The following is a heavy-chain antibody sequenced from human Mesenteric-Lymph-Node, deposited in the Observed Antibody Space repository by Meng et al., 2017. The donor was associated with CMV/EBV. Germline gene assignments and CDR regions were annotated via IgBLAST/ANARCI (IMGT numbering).Heavy chain of an antibody. D-gene: IGHD3-3*01. Sequence: ASVKVSCKASGYSFLNYGITWVRQAPGQGLEWMGWISGYTGNTNYAQNLLGRVTMTTDTSTSTAYMELRSLTSDDTAVYYCARGSAYSPMGGFDPWGQGTLVTVSS. V-gene: IGHV1-18*01. CDR3: ARGSAYSPMGGFDP. CDR1: GYSFLNYG. J-gene: IGHJ5*02. CDR2: ISGYTGNT.